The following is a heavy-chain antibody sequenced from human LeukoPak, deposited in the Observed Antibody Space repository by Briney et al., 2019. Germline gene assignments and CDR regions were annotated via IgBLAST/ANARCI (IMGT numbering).Heavy chain of an antibody. D-gene: IGHD4-23*01. CDR1: GGSISSSSYY. CDR2: IYYSGST. V-gene: IGHV4-39*07. J-gene: IGHJ5*02. Sequence: PSETLSLTCTVSGGSISSSSYYWGWIRQPPGKGLEWIGSIYYSGSTYYNPSLKSRVTISVDTSKNQFSLKLSSVTAADTAVYYCARASDYGGNSGWFDPWGQGTLVTVSS. CDR3: ARASDYGGNSGWFDP.